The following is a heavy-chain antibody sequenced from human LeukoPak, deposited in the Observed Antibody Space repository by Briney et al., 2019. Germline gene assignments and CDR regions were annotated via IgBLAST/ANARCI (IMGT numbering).Heavy chain of an antibody. CDR3: ARADKKIAAAGWFDP. V-gene: IGHV4-31*03. CDR1: GGSINSGGYY. J-gene: IGHJ5*02. CDR2: IYYSGST. Sequence: TLSLTCTVSGGSINSGGYYWSWIRQHPGKGLEWIGYIYYSGSTYYNPSLKSRVTISVDTSKNQFSLKLSSVTAADTAVYYCARADKKIAAAGWFDPWGQGTLVTVSS. D-gene: IGHD6-13*01.